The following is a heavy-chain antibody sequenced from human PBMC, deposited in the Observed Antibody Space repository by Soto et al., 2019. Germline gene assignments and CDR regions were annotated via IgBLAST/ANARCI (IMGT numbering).Heavy chain of an antibody. CDR2: ISYDGGYK. Sequence: QVQLVESGGGVVQPGRSLRLSCAASGFMFSLYDIHWVRQAPGKGLEWVSVISYDGGYKYYAESVKGRFTISRDNSRNILYLQVDGLTAEDTAVYYCAIDDLDVKGGSRTVGSGPVGDLWGRGALVTVSS. D-gene: IGHD4-4*01. V-gene: IGHV3-30*03. CDR1: GFMFSLYD. J-gene: IGHJ5*02. CDR3: AIDDLDVKGGSRTVGSGPVGDL.